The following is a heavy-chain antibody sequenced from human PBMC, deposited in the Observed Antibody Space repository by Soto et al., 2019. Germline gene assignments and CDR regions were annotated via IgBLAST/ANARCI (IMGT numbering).Heavy chain of an antibody. Sequence: PGGPLRLSCAASGFTFSTYHMNLVRQAPGKGLEWVSYIHSGGSRIYYADSAKGRFTISRDNAKNSLYLQMNSLRAEDTAVYYCARVSWGPPSFDPWGQGTMVTASS. D-gene: IGHD6-13*01. CDR1: GFTFSTYH. V-gene: IGHV3-48*03. CDR2: IHSGGSRI. CDR3: ARVSWGPPSFDP. J-gene: IGHJ5*02.